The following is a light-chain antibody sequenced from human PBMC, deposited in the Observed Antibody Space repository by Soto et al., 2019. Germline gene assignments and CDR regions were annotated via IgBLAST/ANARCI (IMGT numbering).Light chain of an antibody. J-gene: IGLJ1*01. Sequence: QSALTQPASVSGSPGQSITISCTGTSSDVGGYKYVSWYQQHPGKAPKLMIYDIRNRPSGVSNRFSGSKSGNTASLTISGLQAEDEADYYCSSYTSNSTRVFGTGTKLTVL. V-gene: IGLV2-14*03. CDR1: SSDVGGYKY. CDR2: DIR. CDR3: SSYTSNSTRV.